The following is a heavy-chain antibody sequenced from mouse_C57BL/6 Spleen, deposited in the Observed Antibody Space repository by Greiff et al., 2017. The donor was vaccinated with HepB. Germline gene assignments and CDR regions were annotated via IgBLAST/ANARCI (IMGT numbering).Heavy chain of an antibody. Sequence: EVQLVESGGGLVKPGGSLKLSCAASGFTFSDYGMHWVRQAPEKGLEWVAYISSGSSTIYYADTVKGRFTISRDNAKNTLFLQMTSLSSEDTAMYYYAKKGGWYFDVWGTGTTVTVSS. CDR1: GFTFSDYG. CDR3: AKKGGWYFDV. J-gene: IGHJ1*03. V-gene: IGHV5-17*01. CDR2: ISSGSSTI.